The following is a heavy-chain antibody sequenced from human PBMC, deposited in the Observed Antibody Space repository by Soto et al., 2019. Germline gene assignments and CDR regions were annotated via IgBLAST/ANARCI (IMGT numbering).Heavy chain of an antibody. V-gene: IGHV3-30*18. CDR1: GFTFSSYG. D-gene: IGHD3-16*02. Sequence: QVQLVESGGGVVQPGRSLRLSCAASGFTFSSYGMHWVRQAPGKGLEWVAIISYDGSNQYYADSVKGRFTISRDNSKNTLYLQMNSLGTEDTAVYYCEKALGELSPESYDHWGQGVLVTVSS. J-gene: IGHJ4*02. CDR3: EKALGELSPESYDH. CDR2: ISYDGSNQ.